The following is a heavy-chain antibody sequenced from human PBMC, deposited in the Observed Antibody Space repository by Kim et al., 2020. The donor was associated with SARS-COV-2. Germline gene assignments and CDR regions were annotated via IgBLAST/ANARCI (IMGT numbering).Heavy chain of an antibody. V-gene: IGHV1-3*01. D-gene: IGHD2-2*01. Sequence: ASVKVSCKASGYTFTSYAMHWVRQAPGQRLEWMGWINAGNGNTKYSQKFQGRVTITRDTSASTAYMELSSLRSEDTAVYYCARGDIVVVPAAIFYYYYGMDVWDQGTTVTVSS. CDR2: INAGNGNT. J-gene: IGHJ6*02. CDR3: ARGDIVVVPAAIFYYYYGMDV. CDR1: GYTFTSYA.